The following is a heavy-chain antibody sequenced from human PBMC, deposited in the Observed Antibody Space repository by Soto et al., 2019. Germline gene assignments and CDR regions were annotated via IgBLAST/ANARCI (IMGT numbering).Heavy chain of an antibody. J-gene: IGHJ5*02. CDR3: AREPGRADWFDP. V-gene: IGHV1-69*04. CDR1: VCTFSSYT. Sequence: SVKVSCKASVCTFSSYTISWVRLAPAQGREWMGRIIPNLGIANYAQKFQGRVTITADKSTSTAYMELSSLRSEVTAVYYGAREPGRADWFDPWGQETLVTAPQ. CDR2: IIPNLGIA.